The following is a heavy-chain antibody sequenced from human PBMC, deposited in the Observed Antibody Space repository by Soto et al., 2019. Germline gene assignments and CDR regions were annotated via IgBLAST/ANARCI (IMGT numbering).Heavy chain of an antibody. CDR1: GFTFSMFA. Sequence: GGSLRLSCVGSGFTFSMFAMSWVRQAPGKGLEWISSISGSGGSTYYADSVKGRFTVSRDNSKTTVFLQMNSLRTEDTAVYFCAKERNFWSGTAGFESWGRGSRVTVSS. CDR2: ISGSGGST. D-gene: IGHD3-3*01. V-gene: IGHV3-23*01. CDR3: AKERNFWSGTAGFES. J-gene: IGHJ5*01.